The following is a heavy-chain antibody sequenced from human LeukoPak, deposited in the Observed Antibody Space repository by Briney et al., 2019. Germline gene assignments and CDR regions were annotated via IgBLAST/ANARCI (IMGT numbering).Heavy chain of an antibody. CDR2: ISYDGNNQ. CDR1: GFSFSSYG. V-gene: IGHV3-30*18. J-gene: IGHJ4*03. D-gene: IGHD5-24*01. Sequence: GGSLRLSCAASGFSFSSYGMHWVRQAPGKGLEWVAVISYDGNNQYYADSVKGRFTISRDNSKNTLYLQMNSLRAEDTALYYCAKALMAGYFDCWGQGTLVTVSS. CDR3: AKALMAGYFDC.